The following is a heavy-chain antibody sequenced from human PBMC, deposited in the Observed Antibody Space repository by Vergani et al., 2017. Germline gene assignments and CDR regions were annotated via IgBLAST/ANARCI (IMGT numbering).Heavy chain of an antibody. D-gene: IGHD3-3*01. CDR1: GYTFTSYY. J-gene: IGHJ4*02. V-gene: IGHV1-46*03. CDR3: ARGGYDFWSGYYHPFDY. Sequence: QVQLVQSGAEVKKPGASVKVSCKASGYTFTSYYMHWVRQAPGQGLEWMGIINPSGGSTSYAQKFQGRVTMTRDTSTSTVYMELSSLRSEDTAVYYCARGGYDFWSGYYHPFDYWGQGTLVTVSS. CDR2: INPSGGST.